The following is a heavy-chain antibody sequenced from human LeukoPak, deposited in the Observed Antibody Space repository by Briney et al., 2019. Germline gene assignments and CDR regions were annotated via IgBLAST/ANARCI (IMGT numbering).Heavy chain of an antibody. CDR3: ARSRWMDYDSSGYYFDY. V-gene: IGHV3-30-3*01. Sequence: GGSLRLSCAASGFTFSSYAMHWVRQAPGKGLEWVAVISYDGSNKYYADSVRGRFTISRDNSKNTLYLQMNSLRAEDTAVYHCARSRWMDYDSSGYYFDYWGQGTLVTVSS. J-gene: IGHJ4*02. CDR2: ISYDGSNK. D-gene: IGHD3-22*01. CDR1: GFTFSSYA.